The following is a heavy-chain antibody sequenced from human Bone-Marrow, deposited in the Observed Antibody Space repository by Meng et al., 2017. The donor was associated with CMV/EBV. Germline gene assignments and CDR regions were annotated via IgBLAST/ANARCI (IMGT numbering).Heavy chain of an antibody. CDR2: INQDGNEK. CDR1: GFSFSDSW. J-gene: IGHJ4*02. Sequence: GGSLRLSCAASGFSFSDSWMSWVRQAPGKGLEWVANINQDGNEKKYVDSVKGRFTISRDNAKNSLYLQMNSLRAEDTAVYYCARAQALQWLRSKGVFDYWGQGTLVTVSS. V-gene: IGHV3-7*01. D-gene: IGHD5-12*01. CDR3: ARAQALQWLRSKGVFDY.